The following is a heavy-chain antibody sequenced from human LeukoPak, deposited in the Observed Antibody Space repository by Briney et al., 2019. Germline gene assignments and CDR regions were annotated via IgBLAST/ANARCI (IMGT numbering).Heavy chain of an antibody. CDR2: INKDGSAT. V-gene: IGHV3-43*02. Sequence: GGSLRLSCEASGFTFDAYAMHWVRQAPGKGLEWVSLINKDGSATYYADSVKGRFTISRDNSKNSLYLQMNSLRSEDTALYYCATWAFYHSLDVWGQGTTVTVS. CDR3: ATWAFYHSLDV. D-gene: IGHD1-26*01. J-gene: IGHJ6*02. CDR1: GFTFDAYA.